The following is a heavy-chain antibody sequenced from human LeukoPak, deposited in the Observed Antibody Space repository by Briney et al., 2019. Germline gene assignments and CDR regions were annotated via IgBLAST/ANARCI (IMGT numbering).Heavy chain of an antibody. V-gene: IGHV4-39*01. CDR3: ARHGHYDFWRELYYYCYYMDV. D-gene: IGHD3-3*01. CDR1: GGSISSSSYY. J-gene: IGHJ6*03. CDR2: IYYSGST. Sequence: TSETLSLTCTVSGGSISSSSYYWGWIRQPPGKGLEWIGSIYYSGSTYYNPSLKSRVTISVDTSKNQFSLKLSSVTAADTAVYYCARHGHYDFWRELYYYCYYMDVWGKGTTVTVSS.